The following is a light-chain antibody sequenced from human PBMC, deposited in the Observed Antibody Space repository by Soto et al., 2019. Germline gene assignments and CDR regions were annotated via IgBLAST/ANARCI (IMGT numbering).Light chain of an antibody. Sequence: QPVLTQPASVSGSPGQSITISCTGTSSDVGGYNYVSWYQHHPGKAPKLLIYAVNNRPSGVSNRFSASKSGNTASLTISGLQAEDEADYYCSSKRSTNTVIFGGGTELTVL. V-gene: IGLV2-14*01. CDR2: AVN. CDR3: SSKRSTNTVI. CDR1: SSDVGGYNY. J-gene: IGLJ2*01.